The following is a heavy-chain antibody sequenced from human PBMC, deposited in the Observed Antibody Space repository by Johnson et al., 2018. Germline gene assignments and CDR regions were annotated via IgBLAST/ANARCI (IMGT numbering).Heavy chain of an antibody. J-gene: IGHJ1*01. CDR1: GFTFVSYG. D-gene: IGHD2-15*01. CDR3: AKELRYSSGFYLHH. Sequence: QVQLVQSGGGVVQTGRSLRLSCVASGFTFVSYGMHWVRQAPGKGLEWVAIMSYDGSDKYYADSVKGRFTISRDNSKNTLYLQRNGLRAEDRAVYYCAKELRYSSGFYLHHWGQGALVTVSS. V-gene: IGHV3-30*18. CDR2: MSYDGSDK.